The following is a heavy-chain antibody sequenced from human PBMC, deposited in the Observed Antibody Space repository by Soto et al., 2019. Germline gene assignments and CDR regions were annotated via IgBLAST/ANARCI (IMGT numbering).Heavy chain of an antibody. V-gene: IGHV1-8*01. CDR2: MNPDSGNT. D-gene: IGHD2-15*01. Sequence: QVQLVQSGTEVKKPGASVKVSCKASGYTFTSYDINWVRQATGQGLEWMGWMNPDSGNTGYAQKFQGRVTMTRDPSINTVYMEVSSLTSVDTAVYYCARRVVVFDSWGQGTLVTVSS. CDR1: GYTFTSYD. CDR3: ARRVVVFDS. J-gene: IGHJ4*02.